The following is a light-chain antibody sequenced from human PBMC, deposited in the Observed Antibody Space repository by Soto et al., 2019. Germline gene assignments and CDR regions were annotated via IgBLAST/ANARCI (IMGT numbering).Light chain of an antibody. CDR3: QQYGGSPTT. V-gene: IGKV3-20*01. CDR2: GAT. CDR1: QRLSISY. Sequence: EIVLTQSPGTLSLSQGERATLSCRTSQRLSISYIAWYQQKPGQAPRLLVQGATRRATGIPDEFRGSWSGTDFTLTISRLETEDFEVFYFQQYGGSPTTFCQGTKVEI. J-gene: IGKJ1*01.